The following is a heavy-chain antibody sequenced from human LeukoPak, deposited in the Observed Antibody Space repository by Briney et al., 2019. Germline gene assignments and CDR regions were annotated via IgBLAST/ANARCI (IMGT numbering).Heavy chain of an antibody. CDR1: GGSFSGYY. Sequence: PSETLSLTCAVYGGSFSGYYWSWIRQPPGKGLEWIGEINHSGSTNYNPSLKSRVTISVDTSKNQFSLKLSSVTAADTAVYYCAALRMVTRYFDYWGQGTLVTVSS. V-gene: IGHV4-34*01. CDR3: AALRMVTRYFDY. J-gene: IGHJ4*02. CDR2: INHSGST. D-gene: IGHD5-18*01.